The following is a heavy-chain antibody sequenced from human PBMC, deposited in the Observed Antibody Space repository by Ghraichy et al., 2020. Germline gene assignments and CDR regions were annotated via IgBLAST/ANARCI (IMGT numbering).Heavy chain of an antibody. Sequence: GGSLRLSCAASGFTVSGNYMNWVRQAPGKGLEWVSLIDSGGGTFYADSVKGRFTNSRDNSKNTLYLQMDSLRAEDTAVYYCAKRGAWSGQRRPYYYYFMDVWGKGTTVTVSS. CDR2: IDSGGGT. CDR1: GFTVSGNY. V-gene: IGHV3-53*01. J-gene: IGHJ6*03. D-gene: IGHD1-1*01. CDR3: AKRGAWSGQRRPYYYYFMDV.